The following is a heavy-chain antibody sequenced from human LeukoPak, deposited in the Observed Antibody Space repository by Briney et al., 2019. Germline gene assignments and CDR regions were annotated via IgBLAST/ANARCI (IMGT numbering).Heavy chain of an antibody. J-gene: IGHJ4*02. Sequence: SVKVSCKASGGTFSSYAISWVRQAPGQGLEWMGGIIPIFGTANYAQKFQGRVTITADESTGTAYMELSSLRSEDTAVYYCARGVDGGNWDVDYWGQGTLVTVFS. CDR1: GGTFSSYA. CDR2: IIPIFGTA. CDR3: ARGVDGGNWDVDY. V-gene: IGHV1-69*13. D-gene: IGHD4-23*01.